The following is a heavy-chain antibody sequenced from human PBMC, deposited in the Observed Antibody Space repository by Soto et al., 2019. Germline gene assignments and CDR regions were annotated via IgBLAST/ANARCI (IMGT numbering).Heavy chain of an antibody. J-gene: IGHJ5*02. V-gene: IGHV3-21*01. CDR3: ARLQWWFDP. CDR1: GFTFSSYA. Sequence: PGGSLRLSCAASGFTFSSYAMKWVRQAPGKGLEWVSAITGSGTSTYYADSVKGRFSMSRDNAKNSVYLQMNSLRAEDTAVYYCARLQWWFDPWGQGSLVTVSS. CDR2: ITGSGTST. D-gene: IGHD1-1*01.